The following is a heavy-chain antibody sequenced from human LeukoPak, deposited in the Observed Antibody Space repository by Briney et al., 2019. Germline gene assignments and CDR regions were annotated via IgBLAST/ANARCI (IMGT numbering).Heavy chain of an antibody. D-gene: IGHD5-18*01. V-gene: IGHV5-51*01. CDR3: ARQRYRRYSYGSYYFDY. CDR1: GYSFTSYW. J-gene: IGHJ4*03. Sequence: GESLKISCKGSGYSFTSYWIGWVRQMPGKGLEWMGIIYPGDSDTRYSPSFQGQVTISADKSISTAYLQWSSLKASDTAMYYCARQRYRRYSYGSYYFDYWGQGTMVTVSS. CDR2: IYPGDSDT.